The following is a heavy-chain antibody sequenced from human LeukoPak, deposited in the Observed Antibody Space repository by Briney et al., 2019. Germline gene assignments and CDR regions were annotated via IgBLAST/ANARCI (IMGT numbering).Heavy chain of an antibody. CDR3: ATERDSSWTFDS. CDR2: IYSGGST. Sequence: GGSLRLSCAASGFTVSSNYMSWVRQAPGKGLEWVSVIYSGGSTYYADSVKGRFTISRDNSKNTLYLQLNSPRAEDTAVYYCATERDSSWTFDSWGQGTLVTVSS. J-gene: IGHJ4*02. CDR1: GFTVSSNY. D-gene: IGHD6-13*01. V-gene: IGHV3-53*01.